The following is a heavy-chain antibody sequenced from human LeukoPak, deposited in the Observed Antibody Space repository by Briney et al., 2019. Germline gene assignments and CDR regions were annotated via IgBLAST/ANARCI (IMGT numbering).Heavy chain of an antibody. D-gene: IGHD3-3*01. V-gene: IGHV4-39*01. Sequence: SETLSLTCSVSGDSIGSSAYYWGWIRQPPGKGLEWIGSIYYSGSTYYNPSLKSRVTISVDTSKNQFSLKLSSVTAADTAVYYCARVLAQSYYYYGMDVWGQGTTVTVSS. CDR3: ARVLAQSYYYYGMDV. CDR2: IYYSGST. J-gene: IGHJ6*02. CDR1: GDSIGSSAYY.